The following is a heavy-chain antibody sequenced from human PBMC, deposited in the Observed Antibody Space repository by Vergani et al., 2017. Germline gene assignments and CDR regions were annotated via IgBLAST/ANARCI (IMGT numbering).Heavy chain of an antibody. J-gene: IGHJ4*02. CDR3: AKGYGGGNSDDFDY. Sequence: EVQLVESGGGLVQPGRSLRLSCAASGFTFDDYAMHWVRQAPGKGLEWASGISWNSGSIGYADSVKGRFTISRDNAKNSLYLQMNSLRAEDTALYYCAKGYGGGNSDDFDYWGQGTLVTVSS. D-gene: IGHD4-23*01. CDR2: ISWNSGSI. CDR1: GFTFDDYA. V-gene: IGHV3-9*01.